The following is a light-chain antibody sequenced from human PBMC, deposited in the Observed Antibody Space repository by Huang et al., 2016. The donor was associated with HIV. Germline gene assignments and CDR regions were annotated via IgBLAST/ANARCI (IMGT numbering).Light chain of an antibody. V-gene: IGKV3-20*01. CDR2: AAS. J-gene: IGKJ1*01. CDR3: HQYGTSVGT. Sequence: IVLTQSPGTLSLSPGERAPLSCGASQTVSNNFLAWYQHKPGQAPRLLIYAASSRATGIPDRFSGSGSRRDFNLTISRLEPEDFAVYYCHQYGTSVGTFGPGTKVDVK. CDR1: QTVSNNF.